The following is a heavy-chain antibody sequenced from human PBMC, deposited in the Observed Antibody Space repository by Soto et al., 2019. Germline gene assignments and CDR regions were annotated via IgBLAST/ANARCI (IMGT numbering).Heavy chain of an antibody. J-gene: IGHJ6*02. D-gene: IGHD2-2*01. CDR1: GGTFSSYA. CDR2: IIPIFGTA. CDR3: ASIVVPAAALPYYYYYGMDV. Sequence: GASVKVSCKASGGTFSSYAISWVRQAPGQGLEWMGGIIPIFGTANYAQKFQGRVTITADESTSTAYMELSSLRSEDTAVYYCASIVVPAAALPYYYYYGMDVWGRGTTVTVSS. V-gene: IGHV1-69*13.